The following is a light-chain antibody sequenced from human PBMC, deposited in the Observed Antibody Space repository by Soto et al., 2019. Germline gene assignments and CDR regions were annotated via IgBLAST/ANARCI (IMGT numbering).Light chain of an antibody. Sequence: EVVMTQSPATLSVSPGERATLSCRASQSVTTNMAWYQQKPGQAPRLLIYGASTMATGIPARFSGSGSGTDLTITISSLQSQDFAVYYGQQYNNWSPWTFGQGNKVDLK. CDR3: QQYNNWSPWT. CDR2: GAS. J-gene: IGKJ1*01. V-gene: IGKV3-15*01. CDR1: QSVTTN.